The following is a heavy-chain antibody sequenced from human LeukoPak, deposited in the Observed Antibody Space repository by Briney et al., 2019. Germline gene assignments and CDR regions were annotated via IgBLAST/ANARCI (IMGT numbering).Heavy chain of an antibody. Sequence: GGSLRLSCAASGFTVSSNYMSWVRQAPGKGLEYISVTYSSGTTYYADSVRDRFTISRDNSRNTLYLQMNSLRPEDAAVYYCARDGDGYLRDYWGQGTLVTVSS. J-gene: IGHJ4*02. CDR2: TYSSGTT. CDR3: ARDGDGYLRDY. CDR1: GFTVSSNY. V-gene: IGHV3-53*01. D-gene: IGHD5-24*01.